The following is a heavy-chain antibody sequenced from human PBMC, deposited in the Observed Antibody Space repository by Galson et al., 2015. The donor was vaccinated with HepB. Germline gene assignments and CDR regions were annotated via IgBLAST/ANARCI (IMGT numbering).Heavy chain of an antibody. V-gene: IGHV3-23*01. J-gene: IGHJ4*02. CDR2: VSVVGSAT. CDR1: EFTFSTYA. CDR3: AKDHSSGNARRYFDY. D-gene: IGHD6-19*01. Sequence: SLRLSCAASEFTFSTYAMSWVRQAPGKGLEWVSTVSVVGSATDYADSVKGRFTISRDNSKNTLYLQMNSLRAEDTAVYYCAKDHSSGNARRYFDYWGQGTLVTVSS.